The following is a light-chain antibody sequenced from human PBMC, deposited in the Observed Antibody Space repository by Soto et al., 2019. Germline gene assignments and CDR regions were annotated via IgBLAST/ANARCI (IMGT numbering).Light chain of an antibody. CDR1: QSVSGW. CDR2: QTS. Sequence: DIQMTQSPSTLSASVGDRVTITCRASQSVSGWLAWYQQKPGKAPKLLIYQTSRLESGVPSRFRGSGSSSAATLSLSILHPHYSATAYCQRFATFGQGTELKIK. CDR3: QRFAT. J-gene: IGKJ2*01. V-gene: IGKV1-5*03.